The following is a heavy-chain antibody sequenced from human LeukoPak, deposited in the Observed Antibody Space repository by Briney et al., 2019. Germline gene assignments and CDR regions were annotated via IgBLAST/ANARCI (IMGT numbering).Heavy chain of an antibody. V-gene: IGHV3-9*01. CDR1: GFTFDDYA. CDR3: VKDLFSYCGGDCSFDY. CDR2: ISWNSGRI. Sequence: PGRSLRLSCAASGFTFDDYAMHWVRQAPGKGLEWVSGISWNSGRIGYVDSVKGRFIISRDNAKNSLYLHMNSLRAEDTALYYCVKDLFSYCGGDCSFDYWGQGILVTVSP. D-gene: IGHD2-21*02. J-gene: IGHJ4*02.